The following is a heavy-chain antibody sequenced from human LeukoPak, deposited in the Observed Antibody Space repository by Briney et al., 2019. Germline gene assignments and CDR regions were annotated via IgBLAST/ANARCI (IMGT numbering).Heavy chain of an antibody. CDR2: IYSSGST. CDR1: GGSISNYY. V-gene: IGHV4-4*07. J-gene: IGHJ4*02. CDR3: ARDWRGYSYGYLYYFDS. D-gene: IGHD5-18*01. Sequence: SETLSLTCTVSGGSISNYYWSWIRQPAGKGLEWIGRIYSSGSTNYNPSLKSRVTMSVDASKNQFSLKVRSLTAADTAVYYCARDWRGYSYGYLYYFDSWGQGTLVTVSP.